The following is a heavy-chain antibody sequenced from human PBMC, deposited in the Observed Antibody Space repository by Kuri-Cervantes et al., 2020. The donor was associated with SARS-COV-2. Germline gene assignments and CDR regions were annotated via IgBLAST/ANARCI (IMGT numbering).Heavy chain of an antibody. CDR2: ISSSSSYI. V-gene: IGHV3-21*01. Sequence: GGSLRLSCAASGFTFSSYSMNWVRQAPGKGLEWVSSISSSSSYIYYADSVKGRFTISRDNAKNSLYLQMNSLIAEDTAVYYCARRITMVRGRYGMDVWGQGTTVTVSS. CDR1: GFTFSSYS. CDR3: ARRITMVRGRYGMDV. J-gene: IGHJ6*02. D-gene: IGHD3-10*01.